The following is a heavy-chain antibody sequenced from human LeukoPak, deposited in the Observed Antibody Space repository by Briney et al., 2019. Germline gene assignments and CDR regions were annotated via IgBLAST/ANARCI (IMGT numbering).Heavy chain of an antibody. D-gene: IGHD5-18*01. CDR2: INSDGSST. Sequence: GGSLRLSCGASGFTFSSYWMHWVRQAPGKGLVWVSHINSDGSSTNYADSVKGRFAISRDNAKNTLYLQMNSLRAEDTAVYYCTTGGYTYGSLVDYWGQGTLVTVSS. CDR3: TTGGYTYGSLVDY. CDR1: GFTFSSYW. J-gene: IGHJ4*02. V-gene: IGHV3-74*01.